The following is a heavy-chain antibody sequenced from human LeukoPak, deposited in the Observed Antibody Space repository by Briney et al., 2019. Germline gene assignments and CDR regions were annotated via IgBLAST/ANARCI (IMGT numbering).Heavy chain of an antibody. CDR2: ISSSGSTI. V-gene: IGHV3-48*03. J-gene: IGHJ3*02. D-gene: IGHD3-3*01. CDR3: ASLYGKRSVPALDI. Sequence: GGPLRLSCAASGFTFSSYEMNWVRQAPGKGLEWVSYISSSGSTIYYADSVKGRFTISRDNAWNSLYLQMNSLRAEDMAVYYCASLYGKRSVPALDIWGQGTMVTVS. CDR1: GFTFSSYE.